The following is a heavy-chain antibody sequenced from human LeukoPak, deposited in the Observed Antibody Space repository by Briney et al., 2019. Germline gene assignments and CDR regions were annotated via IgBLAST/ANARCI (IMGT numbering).Heavy chain of an antibody. CDR2: INAGNGNT. CDR1: GYTFTSYT. Sequence: ASVKVSCKASGYTFTSYTIHWVRQAPGQRLEWMGWINAGNGNTKYSQEFQDRVTITRDTSASTAYMELSSLRSEDTAVYYCAREGTSSSGWYYYYYYYMDVWGKGTTVTISS. D-gene: IGHD6-19*01. V-gene: IGHV1-3*03. CDR3: AREGTSSSGWYYYYYYYMDV. J-gene: IGHJ6*03.